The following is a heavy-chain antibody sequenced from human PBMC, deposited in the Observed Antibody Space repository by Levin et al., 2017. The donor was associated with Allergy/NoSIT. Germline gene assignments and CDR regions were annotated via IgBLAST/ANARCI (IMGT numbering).Heavy chain of an antibody. V-gene: IGHV3-15*01. Sequence: PGGSLRLSCAASGFTFSNAWMSWVRQAPGKGLEWVGRIKSKTDGGTTDYAAPVKGRFTISRDDSKNTLYLQMNSLKTEDTAVYYCTTDENWWIAAAGAYNWFDPWGQGTLVTVSS. J-gene: IGHJ5*02. CDR3: TTDENWWIAAAGAYNWFDP. CDR1: GFTFSNAW. CDR2: IKSKTDGGTT. D-gene: IGHD6-13*01.